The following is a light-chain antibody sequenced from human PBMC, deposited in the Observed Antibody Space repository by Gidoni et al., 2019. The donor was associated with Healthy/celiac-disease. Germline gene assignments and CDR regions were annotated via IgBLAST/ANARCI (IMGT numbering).Light chain of an antibody. Sequence: QSVLTQPPSASGTPGQRVTISCSGSSSNIGSNYLYWYQQLPETAPHILIYGNNRRPSGFPDRFSGSKSGTSASLAIGGLRSEDEADYYCAAWDDSLSGWVFGGGTKLTVL. J-gene: IGLJ3*02. V-gene: IGLV1-47*01. CDR3: AAWDDSLSGWV. CDR1: SSNIGSNY. CDR2: GNN.